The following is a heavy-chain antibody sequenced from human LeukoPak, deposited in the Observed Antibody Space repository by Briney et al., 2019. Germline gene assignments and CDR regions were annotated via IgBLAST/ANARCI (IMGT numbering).Heavy chain of an antibody. J-gene: IGHJ4*02. CDR3: ARDLDYYDSSGYYYRYFDY. V-gene: IGHV4-39*07. D-gene: IGHD3-22*01. CDR2: IYYGGST. CDR1: GGSISSSSYY. Sequence: SSETLSLTCTVSGGSISSSSYYWGWIRQPPGEGLEWIGSIYYGGSTCYNPSLKSRVTISVDTSKNQFSLKLSSVTAADTAVYYCARDLDYYDSSGYYYRYFDYWGQGTLVTVSS.